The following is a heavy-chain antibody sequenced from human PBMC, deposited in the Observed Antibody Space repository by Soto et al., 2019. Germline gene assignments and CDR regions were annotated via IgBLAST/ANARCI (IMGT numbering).Heavy chain of an antibody. D-gene: IGHD3-22*01. Sequence: SETLSLTCTVSGGSISSSSYYWGWIRQPPGKGLEWIGSIYYSGSTYYNPSLKSRVTISVDTSKNQFSLKLSSVTAADTAVYYCARSDSSGKDWGQGTLVTV. CDR1: GGSISSSSYY. V-gene: IGHV4-39*01. CDR2: IYYSGST. CDR3: ARSDSSGKD. J-gene: IGHJ4*02.